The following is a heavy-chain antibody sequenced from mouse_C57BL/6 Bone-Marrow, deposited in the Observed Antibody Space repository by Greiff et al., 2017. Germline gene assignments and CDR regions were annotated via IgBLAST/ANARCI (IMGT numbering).Heavy chain of an antibody. J-gene: IGHJ1*03. D-gene: IGHD1-1*01. CDR2: INPNYGTT. V-gene: IGHV1-39*01. Sequence: EVQLQQSGPELVKPGASVKISCKASGYSFTDYNMNWVKQSNGKSLEWIGVINPNYGTTSYNQKFKGKATLTVDQSSSTAYMQLNSLTSEDSAVYYWARNYYGSSQGYFDVWGTGTTVTVSS. CDR1: GYSFTDYN. CDR3: ARNYYGSSQGYFDV.